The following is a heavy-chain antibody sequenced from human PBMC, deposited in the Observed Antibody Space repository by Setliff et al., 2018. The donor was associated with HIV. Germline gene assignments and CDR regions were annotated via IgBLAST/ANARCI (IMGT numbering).Heavy chain of an antibody. Sequence: PGGSLRLSCAASGFTFSNYNMNWVRQAPGKGLEWVSSISGSSSYIYYANSVEGRFTISRDNAKNSLYLQMSSLRAEDTAVYYCARDHEDSGWYVESVDYWGQGTLVTVSS. J-gene: IGHJ4*02. CDR3: ARDHEDSGWYVESVDY. D-gene: IGHD6-19*01. V-gene: IGHV3-21*01. CDR2: ISGSSSYI. CDR1: GFTFSNYN.